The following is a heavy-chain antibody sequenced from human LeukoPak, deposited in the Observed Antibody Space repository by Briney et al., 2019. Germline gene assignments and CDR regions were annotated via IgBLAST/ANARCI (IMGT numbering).Heavy chain of an antibody. Sequence: SVKVSCKASGGTFSSYAISWVRQAPGQGLEWMGRIIPIFGTANYAQKFQGRVTITTDESTSTAYMELSSVRSEDTAVYYCARDHYYDSSGYYYVTPSVFDYWGQGTLVTVSS. CDR3: ARDHYYDSSGYYYVTPSVFDY. D-gene: IGHD3-22*01. CDR2: IIPIFGTA. V-gene: IGHV1-69*05. J-gene: IGHJ4*02. CDR1: GGTFSSYA.